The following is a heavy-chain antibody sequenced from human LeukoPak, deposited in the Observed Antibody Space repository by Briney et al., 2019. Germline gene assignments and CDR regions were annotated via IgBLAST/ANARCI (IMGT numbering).Heavy chain of an antibody. D-gene: IGHD3-22*01. J-gene: IGHJ4*02. Sequence: GGSLRLSCAASGFTFSSYSMNWVRQAPGKGLEWVSSISSSSSYIYYADSVKGRFTISRDNAKNSLYLQMNSLRAEDTAVYYCAREEAAGYYDSSGYYSAYWGQGTLVTVSS. CDR1: GFTFSSYS. CDR3: AREEAAGYYDSSGYYSAY. CDR2: ISSSSSYI. V-gene: IGHV3-21*01.